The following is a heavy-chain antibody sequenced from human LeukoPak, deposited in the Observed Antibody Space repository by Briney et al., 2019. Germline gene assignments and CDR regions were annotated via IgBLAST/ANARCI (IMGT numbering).Heavy chain of an antibody. CDR3: ARHGIGGCSGGRCFTSFFYNGLDV. CDR1: GYSFADYW. Sequence: GESLKISCKAFGYSFADYWIAWVRLVPGKGLEWMGMIFPGESRTTYSPSFQGQVTILADNSISTSYLQWSSLKASDTAMYFCARHGIGGCSGGRCFTSFFYNGLDVWGQGSTVTVSS. J-gene: IGHJ6*02. V-gene: IGHV5-51*01. D-gene: IGHD2-15*01. CDR2: IFPGESRT.